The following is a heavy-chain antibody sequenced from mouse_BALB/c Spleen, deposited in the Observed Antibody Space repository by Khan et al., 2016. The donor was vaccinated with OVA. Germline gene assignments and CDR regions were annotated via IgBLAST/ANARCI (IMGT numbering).Heavy chain of an antibody. J-gene: IGHJ3*01. D-gene: IGHD1-1*02. CDR2: ISTNYGDA. CDR1: GYTFTDYA. CDR3: VRGGKFAY. V-gene: IGHV1S137*01. Sequence: QVQLQQSGAELVRPGVSVKISCKASGYTFTDYAMHWVQQRHAKSLEWIGVISTNYGDADYNQKFQGKASMTVDRSSSPVYMELARVTSEDSAIYYCVRGGKFAYWGQGTLVTVSA.